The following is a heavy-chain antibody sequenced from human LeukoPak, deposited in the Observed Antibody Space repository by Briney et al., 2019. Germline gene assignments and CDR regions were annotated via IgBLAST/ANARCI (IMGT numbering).Heavy chain of an antibody. CDR2: IYTNDNS. V-gene: IGHV4-4*07. J-gene: IGHJ4*02. CDR1: GGSLTYYL. Sequence: NPLETLTLTCTVSGGSLTYYLWIWVRQPAAKGLGWVGRIYTNDNSNYNPSLKSRVTMSIDTSKNQFSLRLRSVTAADTAIYYCARESTTLGFPYCFDFWGPGTRVTVSS. D-gene: IGHD1/OR15-1a*01. CDR3: ARESTTLGFPYCFDF.